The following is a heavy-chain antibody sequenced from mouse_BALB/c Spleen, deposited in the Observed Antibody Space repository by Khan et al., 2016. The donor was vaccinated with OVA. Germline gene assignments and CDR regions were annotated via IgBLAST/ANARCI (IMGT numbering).Heavy chain of an antibody. CDR2: INPNSGYT. D-gene: IGHD1-1*01. CDR1: GYTFTSNT. J-gene: IGHJ4*01. V-gene: IGHV1-4*01. CDR3: ARRTSVYTMDY. Sequence: QVQLKQSGAELARPGASVKMSCKASGYTFTSNTMNWVKQRPGQGLEWIGYINPNSGYTNYNQNFKDKATLTADNSSSTAYMQLSSLTSEDSAVYYCARRTSVYTMDYWGQGTSVTVSS.